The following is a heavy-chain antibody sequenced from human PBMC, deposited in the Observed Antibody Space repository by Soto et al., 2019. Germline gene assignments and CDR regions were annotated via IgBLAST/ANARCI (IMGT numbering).Heavy chain of an antibody. V-gene: IGHV4-34*01. J-gene: IGHJ6*03. Sequence: QVQLQQRGAGLLKPSETLSLTCAVYGGSFSGYYWSWIRQPPGKGLEWIGEINHSGSTNYNPSLKSRVTISVDTSKNQFSLKLSSVTAADTAVYYCARGIEGGYYYYMDVWGKGTTVTVSS. CDR2: INHSGST. CDR3: ARGIEGGYYYYMDV. CDR1: GGSFSGYY.